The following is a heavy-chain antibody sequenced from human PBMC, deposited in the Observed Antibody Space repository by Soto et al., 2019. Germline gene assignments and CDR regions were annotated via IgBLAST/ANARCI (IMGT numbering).Heavy chain of an antibody. D-gene: IGHD3-22*01. J-gene: IGHJ6*02. V-gene: IGHV3-30*18. CDR3: AKDHKIYDSSGYYTYYYGMDV. CDR1: GFTFSSYG. CDR2: ISYDGSNK. Sequence: QVQLVESGGGVVQPGRSLRLSCAASGFTFSSYGMHWVRQAPGKGLEWVAVISYDGSNKYYADSVKGRFTISRDNSKKTLYLQMNSLRAEDTAVYYCAKDHKIYDSSGYYTYYYGMDVWGQGTTVTVSS.